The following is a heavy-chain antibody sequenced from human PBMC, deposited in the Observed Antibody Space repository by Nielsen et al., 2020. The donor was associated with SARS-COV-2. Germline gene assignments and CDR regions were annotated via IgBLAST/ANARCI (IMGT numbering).Heavy chain of an antibody. Sequence: GGSLRLSCAASGFTFDDYGMSWVRQAPGKGLEWVSGINWNGGSTGYADSVKGRFTISRDNAKNSLYLQMNSLRDEDTAVYYCARERSVQWFGDPEGYMDVWGKGTTVTVSS. CDR3: ARERSVQWFGDPEGYMDV. J-gene: IGHJ6*03. D-gene: IGHD3-10*01. CDR1: GFTFDDYG. CDR2: INWNGGST. V-gene: IGHV3-20*04.